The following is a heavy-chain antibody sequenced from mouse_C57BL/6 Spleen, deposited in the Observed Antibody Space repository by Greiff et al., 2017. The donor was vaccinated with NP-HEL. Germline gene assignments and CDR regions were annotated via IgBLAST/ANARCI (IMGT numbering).Heavy chain of an antibody. CDR2: IYPGSGNT. D-gene: IGHD1-1*01. J-gene: IGHJ3*01. CDR3: ARETLVYYGSSFAY. V-gene: IGHV1-66*01. CDR1: GYSFTSYY. Sequence: QVQLQQSGPELVKPGASVKISCKASGYSFTSYYIHWVKQRPGQGLEWIGWIYPGSGNTKYNEKFKGKATLTADTSSSTAYMQLSSLTSEDSAVYYCARETLVYYGSSFAYWGQGTLVTVSA.